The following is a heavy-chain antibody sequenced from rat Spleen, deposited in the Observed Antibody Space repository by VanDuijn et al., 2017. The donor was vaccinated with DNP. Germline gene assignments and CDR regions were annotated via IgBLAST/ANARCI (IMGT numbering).Heavy chain of an antibody. CDR1: GYSITNNY. CDR3: ARQNIVRDWFFDF. V-gene: IGHV3-1*01. J-gene: IGHJ1*01. D-gene: IGHD4-3*01. CDR2: ITYSGDT. Sequence: EVQLQESGPGLVKPSQSLSLTCSVTGYSITNNYWGWVRKFPGNKMEWVGHITYSGDTSYNPSLRSRISITRDTSKNQFFLHLNSVTTEDTATYYWARQNIVRDWFFDFWGPGTMVTVSS.